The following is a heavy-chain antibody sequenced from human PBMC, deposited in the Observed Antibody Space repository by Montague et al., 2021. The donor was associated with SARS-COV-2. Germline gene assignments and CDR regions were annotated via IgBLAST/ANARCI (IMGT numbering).Heavy chain of an antibody. CDR1: GTSITSYY. CDR2: ISDSGST. J-gene: IGHJ6*02. Sequence: SETLSLTCSVSGTSITSYYWNWIRQPPGKGLEWIGYISDSGSTNYSPSLKSRVTMSVDTSKNQMPLKLTSATAADTAVYYCARGCLSYFGAGSHCYGMDVWGQGTTVTVSS. V-gene: IGHV4-59*01. D-gene: IGHD3-10*01. CDR3: ARGCLSYFGAGSHCYGMDV.